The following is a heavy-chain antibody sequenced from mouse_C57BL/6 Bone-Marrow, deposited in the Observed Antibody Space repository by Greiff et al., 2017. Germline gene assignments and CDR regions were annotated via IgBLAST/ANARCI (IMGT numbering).Heavy chain of an antibody. CDR3: ATLTAYYFDY. V-gene: IGHV5-17*01. D-gene: IGHD1-2*01. Sequence: DVHLVESGGGLVKPGGSLKLSCAASGFTFSDYGMHWVRQAPEKGLEWVAYISSGSSTIYYADTVKGRFTISRDNAKNTLFLQMTSLRSEDTAMYYCATLTAYYFDYWGQGTTLTVSS. CDR2: ISSGSSTI. CDR1: GFTFSDYG. J-gene: IGHJ2*01.